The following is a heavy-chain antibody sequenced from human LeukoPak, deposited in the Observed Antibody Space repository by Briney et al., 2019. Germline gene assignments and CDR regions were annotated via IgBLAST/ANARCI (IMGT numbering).Heavy chain of an antibody. J-gene: IGHJ4*02. V-gene: IGHV3-23*01. Sequence: GGSLRLSCAASGFTFNNFAMIWVRQAPGKGLEWVSVISESGDTTHYADSVRGRFSSSRDNSKNALYLQMISLRAEDTAVYYCATDYYSGGFYSHFDNWGQGTLVTVSS. D-gene: IGHD3-22*01. CDR1: GFTFNNFA. CDR2: ISESGDTT. CDR3: ATDYYSGGFYSHFDN.